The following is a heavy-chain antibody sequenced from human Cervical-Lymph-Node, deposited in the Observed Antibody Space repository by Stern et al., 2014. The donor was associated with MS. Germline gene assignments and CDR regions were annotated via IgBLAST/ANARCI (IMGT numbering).Heavy chain of an antibody. D-gene: IGHD2-2*01. CDR3: GGGYCRSTSCYYGVDV. J-gene: IGHJ6*02. CDR1: GFTFSNYA. Sequence: DQLVESGGGVVQPGRSLRLSCAASGFTFSNYAIHWVRQAPGKGLEWVAVISYDGSNKYYADSVKGRFTISRDNSKSTLYLQMNSLRAEDTAVYYCGGGYCRSTSCYYGVDVWGQGTTVTVSS. CDR2: ISYDGSNK. V-gene: IGHV3-30-3*01.